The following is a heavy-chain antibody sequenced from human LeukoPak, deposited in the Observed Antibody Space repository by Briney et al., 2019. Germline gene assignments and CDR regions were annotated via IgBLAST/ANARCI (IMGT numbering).Heavy chain of an antibody. CDR1: GFNFSTYA. J-gene: IGHJ5*02. CDR3: ARAGRSFWEGWFDP. D-gene: IGHD3-16*01. Sequence: AGESLRLSCTASGFNFSTYAINWVRQAPGKGLEWVSSISASSTYIHFADSVKGRFTISRDNAKSSLYLQMNSLTAEDTAVYYCARAGRSFWEGWFDPRGQGTLVTVSS. V-gene: IGHV3-21*01. CDR2: ISASSTYI.